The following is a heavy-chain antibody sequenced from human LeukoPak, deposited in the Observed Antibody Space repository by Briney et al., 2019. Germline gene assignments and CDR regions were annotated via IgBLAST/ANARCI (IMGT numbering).Heavy chain of an antibody. V-gene: IGHV4-59*01. CDR3: ARVRRYSGRSDVFDI. J-gene: IGHJ3*02. CDR1: GGSISNYY. CDR2: MYYSGGT. Sequence: SETLSLTCTVSGGSISNYYWSGIRQSPGKGLAWIGYMYYSGGTNYNPSLKSRVTISVDTSKNQFSLKLTSVTAADTAVYYCARVRRYSGRSDVFDIWGQGTMVTVSS. D-gene: IGHD1-26*01.